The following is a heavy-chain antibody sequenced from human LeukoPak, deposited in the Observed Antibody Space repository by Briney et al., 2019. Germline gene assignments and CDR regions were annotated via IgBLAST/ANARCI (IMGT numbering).Heavy chain of an antibody. V-gene: IGHV3-21*05. CDR2: ISTGTYI. Sequence: GGSLRLSCAASGFTFSSYSMNWVRQAPGKGLEWISHISTGTYIAYTDSVKGRFTISRDNAKNSLYLQMNSLRAEDTAVYYCTREQDREAAATVVGDYWGQGTLVTVSS. CDR3: TREQDREAAATVVGDY. CDR1: GFTFSSYS. D-gene: IGHD4-23*01. J-gene: IGHJ4*02.